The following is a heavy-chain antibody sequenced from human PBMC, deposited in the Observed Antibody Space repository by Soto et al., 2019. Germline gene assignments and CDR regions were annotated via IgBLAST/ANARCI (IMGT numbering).Heavy chain of an antibody. CDR2: INHSGNT. CDR3: ARHNYDGSGCYYYYYGMDV. V-gene: IGHV4-34*01. CDR1: GGSFSGYY. D-gene: IGHD3-22*01. J-gene: IGHJ6*02. Sequence: SETLSLTCAVYGGSFSGYYWSWIRQPPGKGLEWIGEINHSGNTNYNPSLKSRVTISVDTSKNQFSLKLSSVTAADTAVYYCARHNYDGSGCYYYYYGMDVWGQGTTVTVSS.